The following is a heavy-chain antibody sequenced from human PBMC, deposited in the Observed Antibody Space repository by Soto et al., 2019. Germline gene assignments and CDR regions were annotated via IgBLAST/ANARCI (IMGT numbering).Heavy chain of an antibody. D-gene: IGHD4-17*01. CDR1: GYSISSSNW. V-gene: IGHV4-28*01. CDR2: IYYSGST. Sequence: QVQLQESGPGLVKPSDTLSHTCAVSGYSISSSNWWGWIRQPPGKGLEWIGYIYYSGSTYYNPSLKSRVPMSVDTTKNQLSPKASSVTAVNTAVYYCARKNGVLDAFDIWGQGKMVTVSS. CDR3: ARKNGVLDAFDI. J-gene: IGHJ3*02.